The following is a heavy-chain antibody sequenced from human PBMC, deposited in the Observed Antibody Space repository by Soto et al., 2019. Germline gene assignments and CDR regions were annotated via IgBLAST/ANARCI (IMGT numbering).Heavy chain of an antibody. D-gene: IGHD6-6*01. CDR1: GYTFTGYY. J-gene: IGHJ5*02. CDR2: INPNSGGT. V-gene: IGHV1-2*04. Sequence: QVPLVQSGAEVKKPGASVKVSCKASGYTFTGYYMHWVRQAPGQGLEWMGWINPNSGGTNYAQKFQGWVTMTRDTSISTAYMELSRLRSDDTAVYYCARGRIAARPAGWFDPWGQGTLVTVSS. CDR3: ARGRIAARPAGWFDP.